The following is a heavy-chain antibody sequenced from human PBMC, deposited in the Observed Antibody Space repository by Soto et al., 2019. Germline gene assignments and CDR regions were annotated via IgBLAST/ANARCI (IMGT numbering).Heavy chain of an antibody. Sequence: QVQLVESGGGVVQPGKSLRLACVAAGLSFRSYAMPWVRQAPGQGLEWVAFTSYDGSKKDYAASVKGRFTVSRGNFENIFYLEMNSMIPEDTAVYYCAKEGQAHCSGGSCCSGWFDAWGHGTQVTVSS. J-gene: IGHJ5*01. CDR1: GLSFRSYA. V-gene: IGHV3-30*18. D-gene: IGHD2-15*01. CDR3: AKEGQAHCSGGSCCSGWFDA. CDR2: TSYDGSKK.